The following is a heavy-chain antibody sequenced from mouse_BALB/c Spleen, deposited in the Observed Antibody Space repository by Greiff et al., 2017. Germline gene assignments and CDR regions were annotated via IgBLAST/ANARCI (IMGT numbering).Heavy chain of an antibody. CDR2: ISYSGST. V-gene: IGHV3-2*02. CDR3: ARRIDVYFDY. J-gene: IGHJ2*01. CDR1: GYSITSDYA. Sequence: EVKVEESGPGLVKPSQSLSLTCTVTGYSITSDYAWNWIRQFPGNKLEWMGYISYSGSTSYNPSLKSRISITRDTSKNQFFLQLNSVTTEDTATYYCARRIDVYFDYWGQGTTLTVSS.